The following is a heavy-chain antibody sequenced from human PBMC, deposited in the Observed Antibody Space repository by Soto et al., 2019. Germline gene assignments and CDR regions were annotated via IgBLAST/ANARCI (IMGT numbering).Heavy chain of an antibody. CDR3: ARPDFGNYWYFDL. CDR2: IIPALGTA. V-gene: IGHV1-69*08. Sequence: QDQLVQSGAEVKKPGSSVKVSCNASGGTFSSHTFTWVRQAPGQGLEWMGRIIPALGTATYAQKFQGRVTITADESATTVYLELNSLRSEDTAVYYCARPDFGNYWYFDLWGRGTLVTVPS. J-gene: IGHJ2*01. CDR1: GGTFSSHT. D-gene: IGHD4-17*01.